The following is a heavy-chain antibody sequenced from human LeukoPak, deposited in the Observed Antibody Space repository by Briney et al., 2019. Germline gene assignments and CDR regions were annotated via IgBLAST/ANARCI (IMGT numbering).Heavy chain of an antibody. CDR1: GGSFSGYY. Sequence: PSETLSLTCAVYGGSFSGYYWSWIRQPPGKGLEWIGEINHSGSTNYNPSLKSRVTISVDTSKNQFSLKLSSVTAADTAVYYCARDAPRFSYDYWGQGTLVTVSS. CDR2: INHSGST. V-gene: IGHV4-34*01. D-gene: IGHD2-2*01. J-gene: IGHJ4*02. CDR3: ARDAPRFSYDY.